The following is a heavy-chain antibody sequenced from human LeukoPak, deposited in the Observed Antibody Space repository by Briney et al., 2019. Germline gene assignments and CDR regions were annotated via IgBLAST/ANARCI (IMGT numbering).Heavy chain of an antibody. CDR3: TTIGISYGSGNYYQYFDH. Sequence: GGSLRLSCAASGFSFSSFSMNWVRQAPGKGLEWVSYIGIGSGPIYYADSVKGRFTISRDDAKNSLYLQMNSLKTEDTAVYYCTTIGISYGSGNYYQYFDHWGQGTLVTVSS. CDR1: GFSFSSFS. V-gene: IGHV3-48*01. CDR2: IGIGSGPI. J-gene: IGHJ4*02. D-gene: IGHD3-10*01.